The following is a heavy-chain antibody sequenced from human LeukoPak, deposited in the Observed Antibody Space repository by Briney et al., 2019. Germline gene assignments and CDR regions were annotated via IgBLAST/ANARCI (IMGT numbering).Heavy chain of an antibody. Sequence: ASVKVSCKASGYTFTGYYMHWVRQAPGQGLEWMGWINPNSGGTNYAQNLQGRVTMTTDTSTTTVYMELRSLRSDDTAIYYCARDLMYCDTMSCYDGDFDYWGQGTPVTVSS. V-gene: IGHV1-2*02. CDR3: ARDLMYCDTMSCYDGDFDY. J-gene: IGHJ4*02. CDR2: INPNSGGT. D-gene: IGHD2-2*01. CDR1: GYTFTGYY.